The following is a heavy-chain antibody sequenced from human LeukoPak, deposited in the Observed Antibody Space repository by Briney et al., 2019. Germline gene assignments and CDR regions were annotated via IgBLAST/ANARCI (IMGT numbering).Heavy chain of an antibody. V-gene: IGHV1-18*04. CDR2: ISAYNGNT. D-gene: IGHD6-13*01. CDR1: GYTFTSYG. CDR3: AKDPPIAAAGPDWFDP. Sequence: ASVKVSCKASGYTFTSYGISWVRQAPGQGLEWMGWISAYNGNTNYAQKLQGRVTMTTDTSTSTAYMELRSLRSDDTAVYYCAKDPPIAAAGPDWFDPWGQGTLVTVSS. J-gene: IGHJ5*02.